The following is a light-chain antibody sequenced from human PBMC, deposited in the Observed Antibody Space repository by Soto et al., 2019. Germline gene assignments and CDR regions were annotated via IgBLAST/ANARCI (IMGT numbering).Light chain of an antibody. J-gene: IGLJ1*01. CDR2: EVV. CDR3: KSYAGSNTYV. Sequence: QSVLTQTPSASGAPGQSGTISCTGTKNDIGVYDFVSWYQHHPGKAPRLISYEVVQRPSGVPDRFSGSKSGNTASLTVSGLQAADEADYFCKSYAGSNTYVFGSGTKLTVL. V-gene: IGLV2-8*01. CDR1: KNDIGVYDF.